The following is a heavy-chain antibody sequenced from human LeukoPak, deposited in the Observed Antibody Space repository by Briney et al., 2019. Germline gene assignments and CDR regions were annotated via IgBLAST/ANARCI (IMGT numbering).Heavy chain of an antibody. CDR2: INPSSGST. CDR1: GYTFTSYY. D-gene: IGHD3-9*01. J-gene: IGHJ6*02. V-gene: IGHV1-46*01. Sequence: ASVKVSCKASGYTFTSYYMHWVRQAPGQGLEWMGIINPSSGSTSYAQKFQGRVTMTRDTSTSTVYMELSSLRSEDTAVYYCARVKAYYDISNYGMDVWGQGTTVTVSS. CDR3: ARVKAYYDISNYGMDV.